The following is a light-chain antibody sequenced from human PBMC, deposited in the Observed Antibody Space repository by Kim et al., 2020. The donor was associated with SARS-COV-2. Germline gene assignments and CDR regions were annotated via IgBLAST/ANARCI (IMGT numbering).Light chain of an antibody. CDR2: EDN. J-gene: IGLJ3*02. V-gene: IGLV6-57*03. CDR3: QSYDRTNRV. Sequence: KEVTISGTRSRGSIASNYVQWYQQRPGSAPTTVIYEDNQRPSGVPDRFSGSIDSSSNSAALTISGLKTEDEADYYCQSYDRTNRVFGGGTQLTVL. CDR1: RGSIASNY.